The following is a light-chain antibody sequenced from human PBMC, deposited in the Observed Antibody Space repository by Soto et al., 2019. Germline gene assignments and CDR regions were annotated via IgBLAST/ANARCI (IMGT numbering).Light chain of an antibody. CDR2: EAS. Sequence: DIPMTQSPSTLSASVGDRVIITCRASQFINNWLAWYQQQPGKAPKLLIYEASSLQSGVPSRFSGSRSGTEFTLTIDSLQPDDFATYYCQQYNSFSWTFGQGTKVEIK. J-gene: IGKJ1*01. CDR3: QQYNSFSWT. CDR1: QFINNW. V-gene: IGKV1-5*01.